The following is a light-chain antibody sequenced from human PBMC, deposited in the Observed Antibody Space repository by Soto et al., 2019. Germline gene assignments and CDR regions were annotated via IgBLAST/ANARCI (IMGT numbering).Light chain of an antibody. Sequence: EIVLTQSPGTLSLSPGERATLSCRASQTVTSSNLAWYQQRPGQPPRLLIYEASNRATGIPARFSGSGSGADFTLTISSLEPEDFALYYCQQHINWPLTFGGGTKVDIK. CDR2: EAS. V-gene: IGKV3-11*01. CDR1: QTVTSSN. CDR3: QQHINWPLT. J-gene: IGKJ4*01.